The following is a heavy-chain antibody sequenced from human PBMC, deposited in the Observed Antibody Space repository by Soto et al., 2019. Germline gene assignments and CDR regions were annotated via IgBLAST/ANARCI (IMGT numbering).Heavy chain of an antibody. CDR2: IYYSGST. CDR3: ARQPYSGYDSRTY. D-gene: IGHD5-12*01. Sequence: PSETLSLTCTVSGVSISSSSYYWGWIRQPPGKGLEWIGSIYYSGSTYYNPSLKSRVTISVDTSKNQFSLKLSSVTAADTAVYYCARQPYSGYDSRTYWGQGTLVTVSS. CDR1: GVSISSSSYY. V-gene: IGHV4-39*01. J-gene: IGHJ4*02.